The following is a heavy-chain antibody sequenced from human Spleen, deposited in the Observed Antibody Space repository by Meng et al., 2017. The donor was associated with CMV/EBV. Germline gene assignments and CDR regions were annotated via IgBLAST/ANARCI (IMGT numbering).Heavy chain of an antibody. J-gene: IGHJ4*02. D-gene: IGHD4-17*01. Sequence: SETLSLTCSVSGGSISSGDYYWSWIRQPPGKGLEWIGYIYYSGSTYYNPSLKSRVFISVDTSNNQFSLRLNSVTAADTAVYYCARSPTDYGDYYYFDYWGQGTLVTVSS. CDR2: IYYSGST. CDR3: ARSPTDYGDYYYFDY. CDR1: GGSISSGDYY. V-gene: IGHV4-30-4*08.